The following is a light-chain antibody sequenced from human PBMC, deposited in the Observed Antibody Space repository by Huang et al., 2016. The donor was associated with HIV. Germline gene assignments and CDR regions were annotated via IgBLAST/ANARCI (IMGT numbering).Light chain of an antibody. V-gene: IGKV3-20*01. J-gene: IGKJ1*01. CDR2: GAS. CDR1: QSVSSNF. Sequence: EIVLTQSPGTLSLSPGERVTLSCRASQSVSSNFLAWYQQRAGQAPRLLIYGASSRATGIPDRFSGSGSGTDFTLTITRLEPEDFAVYYCQQYGSSSVTFGQGTKVEIK. CDR3: QQYGSSSVT.